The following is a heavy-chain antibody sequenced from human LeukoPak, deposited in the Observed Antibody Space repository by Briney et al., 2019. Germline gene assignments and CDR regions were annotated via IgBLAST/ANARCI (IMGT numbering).Heavy chain of an antibody. J-gene: IGHJ6*03. V-gene: IGHV3-7*01. D-gene: IGHD5-24*01. Sequence: GGSLRLPCAASGFTFSSYWMSWVRQAPGKGLEWVANIKQDGSEKYYVDSVKGRFTISRDNAKNSLYLQMNSLRAEDTAVYYCARGRDGYNYAGYYYYYMDVWGKGTTVTVSS. CDR3: ARGRDGYNYAGYYYYYMDV. CDR1: GFTFSSYW. CDR2: IKQDGSEK.